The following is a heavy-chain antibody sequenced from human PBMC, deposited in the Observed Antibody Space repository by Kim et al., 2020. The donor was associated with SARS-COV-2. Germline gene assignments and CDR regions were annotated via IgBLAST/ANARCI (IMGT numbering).Heavy chain of an antibody. D-gene: IGHD5-18*01. Sequence: NPPSKMRVTISVDPSKNQFALKLSSVTAADTAVYYCARGGDTAMATIDYWGQGTLVTVSS. J-gene: IGHJ4*02. CDR3: ARGGDTAMATIDY. V-gene: IGHV4-34*01.